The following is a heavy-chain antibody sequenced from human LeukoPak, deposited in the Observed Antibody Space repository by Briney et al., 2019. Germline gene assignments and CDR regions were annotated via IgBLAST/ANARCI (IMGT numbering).Heavy chain of an antibody. Sequence: GGSLRLSCAASGFTFSRYWMSWVRQAPGKGLEWVANIKQDGSEKYYVDSVKARFTISRDNAKNSLFLQMNSLRAEDTAVYYYARVAAMTGTVIDYWGQGTLVTVSS. D-gene: IGHD6-19*01. CDR2: IKQDGSEK. CDR1: GFTFSRYW. V-gene: IGHV3-7*01. CDR3: ARVAAMTGTVIDY. J-gene: IGHJ4*02.